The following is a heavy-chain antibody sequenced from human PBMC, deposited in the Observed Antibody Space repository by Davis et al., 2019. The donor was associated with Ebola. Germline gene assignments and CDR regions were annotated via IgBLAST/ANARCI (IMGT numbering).Heavy chain of an antibody. CDR3: ANWADAFDI. D-gene: IGHD7-27*01. Sequence: PGGSLRLSCAASGFTFSSYGMHWVRQAPGKGLEWVAVISYDGSNKYYADSVKGRFTISRDNSKNTLYLQMNSLRAEDTAVYYCANWADAFDIWGQGTMVTVSS. CDR1: GFTFSSYG. CDR2: ISYDGSNK. J-gene: IGHJ3*02. V-gene: IGHV3-30*18.